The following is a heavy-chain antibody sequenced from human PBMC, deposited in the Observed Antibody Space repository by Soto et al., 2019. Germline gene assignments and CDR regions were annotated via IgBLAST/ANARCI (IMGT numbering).Heavy chain of an antibody. D-gene: IGHD3-3*01. CDR3: AKDRDFWTGSGIDY. Sequence: EVQLLESGGGLIQPGGSLRLSCAASGFIFSGYAMSWVRQAPGKGLEWVSTLSGSGDNTYYADSLKGRFTISRDTSKNTLYLQMNSLRAEDTAVYFCAKDRDFWTGSGIDYWGQGPWSPSPQ. V-gene: IGHV3-23*01. CDR1: GFIFSGYA. CDR2: LSGSGDNT. J-gene: IGHJ4*02.